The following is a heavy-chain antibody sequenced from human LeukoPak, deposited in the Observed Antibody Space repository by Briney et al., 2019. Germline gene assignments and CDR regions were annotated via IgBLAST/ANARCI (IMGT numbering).Heavy chain of an antibody. J-gene: IGHJ3*02. Sequence: GGSLRLSCAASGFTFSTYSMNWVRQAPGKGLEWVSAISGSGGSTYYADSVKGRFTISRDNSKNTLYLQMNSLRAEDTAVYYCAKGGTYYYGSGSPQDIWGQGTMVTVSS. CDR1: GFTFSTYS. V-gene: IGHV3-23*01. CDR2: ISGSGGST. CDR3: AKGGTYYYGSGSPQDI. D-gene: IGHD3-10*01.